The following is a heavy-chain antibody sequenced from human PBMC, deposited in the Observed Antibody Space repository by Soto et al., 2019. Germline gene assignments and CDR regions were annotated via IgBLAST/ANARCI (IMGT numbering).Heavy chain of an antibody. CDR3: ARDRPPWGVVVVAATHYYYGMDV. D-gene: IGHD2-15*01. J-gene: IGHJ6*02. CDR2: ISSSSSYI. Sequence: GGSLRLSCAASGLTCSSYSMNWVRQAQGKGLEWVSSISSSSSYIYYADSVKGRFTISRDNAKNSLYLQMNSLRAEDTAVYYCARDRPPWGVVVVAATHYYYGMDVWGQGTTVTVSS. V-gene: IGHV3-21*01. CDR1: GLTCSSYS.